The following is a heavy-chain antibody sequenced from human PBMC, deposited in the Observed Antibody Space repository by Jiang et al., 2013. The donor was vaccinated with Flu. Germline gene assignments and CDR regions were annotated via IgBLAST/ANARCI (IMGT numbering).Heavy chain of an antibody. CDR2: IYPGDSDT. J-gene: IGHJ4*02. Sequence: GAEVKKPGESLKISCKGSGYSFTSYWIGWVRQMPGKGLEWMGIIYPGDSDTRYSPSFQGQVTISADKSISTAYLQWSSLKASDTAMYYCARLGEIEMATIAQNPRFDYWGQGTLVTVSS. CDR3: ARLGEIEMATIAQNPRFDY. V-gene: IGHV5-51*03. D-gene: IGHD5-24*01. CDR1: GYSFTSYW.